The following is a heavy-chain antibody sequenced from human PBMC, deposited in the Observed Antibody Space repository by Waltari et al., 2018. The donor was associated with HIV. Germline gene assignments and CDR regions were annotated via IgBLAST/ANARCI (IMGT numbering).Heavy chain of an antibody. CDR2: ISSSSSTI. D-gene: IGHD4-17*01. Sequence: EVQLVESGGGLVQPGGSLRLSCAASGFTFSSYSMNWVRQAPGKGLEWVSYISSSSSTIYYADSVKGRFTISRDNAKNSLYLQMNSLRAEDTAVYYCANYGKSGDYWGQGTLVTVSS. CDR1: GFTFSSYS. J-gene: IGHJ4*02. CDR3: ANYGKSGDY. V-gene: IGHV3-48*04.